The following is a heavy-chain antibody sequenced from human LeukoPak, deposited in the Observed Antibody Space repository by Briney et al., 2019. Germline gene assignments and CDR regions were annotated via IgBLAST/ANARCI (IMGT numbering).Heavy chain of an antibody. D-gene: IGHD2-15*01. Sequence: GGSLRLSCAASGFTFSSYAMHWVRQAPGKGLEWVAVISYDGSNKYYADSVKGRFTISRDNSKNTLYLQMNSLRAEDTAVYHCARGGDGSDYWGQGTLVTVSS. J-gene: IGHJ4*02. CDR1: GFTFSSYA. CDR2: ISYDGSNK. CDR3: ARGGDGSDY. V-gene: IGHV3-30-3*01.